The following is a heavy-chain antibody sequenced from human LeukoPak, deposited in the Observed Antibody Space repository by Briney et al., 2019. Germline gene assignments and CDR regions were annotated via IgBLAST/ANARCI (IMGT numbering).Heavy chain of an antibody. CDR3: ATAPLYDFWSGYLSPSAFDI. CDR2: INPSGGST. V-gene: IGHV1-46*01. CDR1: GYTFTSYY. J-gene: IGHJ3*02. D-gene: IGHD3-3*01. Sequence: ASVKVSCKASGYTFTSYYMHWVRQAPGQGLEWMGIINPSGGSTSYAQKFQGRVTMTRDTSTSTVYMELSSLRSEDTAVYYCATAPLYDFWSGYLSPSAFDIWGQGTMVTVSS.